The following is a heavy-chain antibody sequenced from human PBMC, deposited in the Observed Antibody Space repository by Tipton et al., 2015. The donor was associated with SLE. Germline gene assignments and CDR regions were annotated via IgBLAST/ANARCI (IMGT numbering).Heavy chain of an antibody. V-gene: IGHV3-53*04. CDR2: IYSGGST. CDR3: AREGSAAGRYFDL. J-gene: IGHJ2*01. Sequence: VQLVQSGGGLVQPGGSLRLSCAASGFTVSGNYMSWVRRAPGKGLEWVSVIYSGGSTYYADSVKGRFTISRHNSKNTLYLQMNSLRAEDTAVYYCAREGSAAGRYFDLWGRGTLVTVSS. CDR1: GFTVSGNY. D-gene: IGHD6-13*01.